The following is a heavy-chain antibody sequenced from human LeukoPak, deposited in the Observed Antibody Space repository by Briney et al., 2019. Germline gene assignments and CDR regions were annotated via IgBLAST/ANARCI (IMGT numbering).Heavy chain of an antibody. CDR1: GFTFSSYG. V-gene: IGHV3-30*02. D-gene: IGHD2-2*01. Sequence: PGGSLRLSCAASGFTFSSYGMHWVRQAPGKGLEWVAFIRYDGSNKYYADSVKGRFTISRDNAKNTLYLQMNSLRAEDTAVYYFAKDRLVPGARYIDYWGQRTLVTVSS. CDR3: AKDRLVPGARYIDY. J-gene: IGHJ4*02. CDR2: IRYDGSNK.